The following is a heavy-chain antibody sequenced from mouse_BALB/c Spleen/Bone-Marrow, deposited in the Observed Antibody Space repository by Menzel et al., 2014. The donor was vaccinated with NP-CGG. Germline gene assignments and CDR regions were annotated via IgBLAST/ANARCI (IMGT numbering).Heavy chain of an antibody. J-gene: IGHJ1*01. CDR3: ARYDYGWYFYV. CDR1: GFNIKDTY. Sequence: EAKLQEPGAELVKPGASVKLSCTASGFNIKDTYMHWVKQRPEHGLEWIGRIDPANGNTKYDPKFQGKATITADTSPNTAYLQLSSLTSEDTAVYYCARYDYGWYFYVWGAGTTVTVSS. CDR2: IDPANGNT. V-gene: IGHV14-3*02. D-gene: IGHD1-1*01.